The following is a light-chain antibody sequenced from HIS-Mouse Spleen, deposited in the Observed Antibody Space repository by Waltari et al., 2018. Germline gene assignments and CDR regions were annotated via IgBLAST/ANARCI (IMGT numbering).Light chain of an antibody. V-gene: IGLV3-21*03. CDR2: DDS. CDR1: NLGSNS. J-gene: IGLJ2*01. Sequence: SYVLTQPPSVSVAPGKTARLTCGGNNLGSNSVHGYQQKPGQAPVLVVYDDSDRPSGIPERFSGSNSGNTATLTISRVEAGDEADYYCQVWDSSSDHVVFGGGTKLTVL. CDR3: QVWDSSSDHVV.